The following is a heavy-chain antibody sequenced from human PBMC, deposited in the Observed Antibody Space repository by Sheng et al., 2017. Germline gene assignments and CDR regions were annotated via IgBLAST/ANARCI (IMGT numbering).Heavy chain of an antibody. CDR3: ATSYGGNSASFDY. CDR1: IHLQKLC. CDR2: ISYDGSDK. J-gene: IGHJ4*02. Sequence: QVQLVESGGGVVQPGEVPETLLCSLWIHLQKLCYARGSARPPGKGLEWVAIISYDGSDKYYADSVKGRFTISRDNSKNRLYLQVNTLRPEDTAVYYCATSYGGNSASFDYWGQGTLVTVSS. D-gene: IGHD2-21*02. V-gene: IGHV3-30-3*01.